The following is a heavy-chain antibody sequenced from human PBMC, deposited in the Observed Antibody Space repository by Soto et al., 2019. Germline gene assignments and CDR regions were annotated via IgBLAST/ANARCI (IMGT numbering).Heavy chain of an antibody. CDR3: ARDLLGIAAAGPCFDY. V-gene: IGHV1-18*01. D-gene: IGHD6-13*01. Sequence: ASVKVSCKASGYTFTSYGISWVRQAPGQGLEWMGWISAYNGNTNYAQKLQGRVTMTTDTSTSTAYMELRSLRSDDTAVYYCARDLLGIAAAGPCFDYWGQGTLVTVSS. J-gene: IGHJ4*02. CDR1: GYTFTSYG. CDR2: ISAYNGNT.